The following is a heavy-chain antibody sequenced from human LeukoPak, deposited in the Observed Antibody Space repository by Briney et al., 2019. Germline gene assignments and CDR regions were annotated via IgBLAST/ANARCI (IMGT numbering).Heavy chain of an antibody. Sequence: SETLSLTCTVSGGSISSYYWSWIRQPPGKGLEWIGYIYYSGNTNYNPSLKSRVTISVDTSKNQFSLKLSSVTAADTAAYYCAREDSSGYFPDYWGQGTLVTVSS. V-gene: IGHV4-59*01. CDR3: AREDSSGYFPDY. CDR2: IYYSGNT. CDR1: GGSISSYY. J-gene: IGHJ4*02. D-gene: IGHD3-22*01.